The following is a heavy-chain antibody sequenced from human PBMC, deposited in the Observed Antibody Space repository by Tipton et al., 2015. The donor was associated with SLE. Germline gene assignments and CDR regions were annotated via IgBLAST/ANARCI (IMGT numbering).Heavy chain of an antibody. V-gene: IGHV4-59*12. CDR1: GGSIINYY. D-gene: IGHD6-19*01. CDR3: ARRRWLVRGFDY. CDR2: IYYSGST. Sequence: TLSLTCTVSGGSIINYYWSWIRQPPGMGLEWIGYIYYSGSTNYNPSLKSRVTISVDTSKNQFSLKLSSVTAADTAVYYCARRRWLVRGFDYWGQGTLVTVSS. J-gene: IGHJ4*02.